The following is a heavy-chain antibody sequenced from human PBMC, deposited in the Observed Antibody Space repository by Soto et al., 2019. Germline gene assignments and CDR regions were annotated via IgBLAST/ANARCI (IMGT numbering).Heavy chain of an antibody. Sequence: QVQLVQSGVEVKKPGASVKVSCKASGYTFTNYAIIWVRQAPGQGLEWMGWISAYNGNTNYAQKFQGRVTMTTDTSTTTAYMERRSLRSDDTAVFYCARIRDLRFFDWVYFDYWGQGTLVTVSS. CDR2: ISAYNGNT. J-gene: IGHJ4*02. V-gene: IGHV1-18*01. CDR1: GYTFTNYA. D-gene: IGHD3-9*01. CDR3: ARIRDLRFFDWVYFDY.